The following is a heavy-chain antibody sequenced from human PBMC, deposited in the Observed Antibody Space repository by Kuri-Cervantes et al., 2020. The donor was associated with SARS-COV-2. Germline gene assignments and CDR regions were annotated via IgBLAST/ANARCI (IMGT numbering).Heavy chain of an antibody. CDR1: GFTFSSYS. V-gene: IGHV3-21*01. CDR2: ISSSSSYI. J-gene: IGHJ4*02. Sequence: GGSLRLSCAASGFTFSSYSMNWVRQAPGKGLEWVSSISSSSSYIYYADSVKGRFTISRDNAKNSLYLQMNSLRAEDTAVYYCARSRYCSSTSCPEGDYWGQGTLVTVSS. D-gene: IGHD2-2*01. CDR3: ARSRYCSSTSCPEGDY.